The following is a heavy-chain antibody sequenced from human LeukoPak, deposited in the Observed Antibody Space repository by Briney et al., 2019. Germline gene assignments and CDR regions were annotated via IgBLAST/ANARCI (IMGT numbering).Heavy chain of an antibody. CDR2: IYYSGST. V-gene: IGHV4-59*01. CDR1: GGSISSYY. D-gene: IGHD3-10*01. J-gene: IGHJ4*02. CDR3: ARDDMVRGVI. Sequence: SETLSFTCTVSGGSISSYYWSWIRQPPGKGLEWIGYIYYSGSTNYNPSLKSRVTISVDTSKNQFSLKLSSVTAADTAVYYCARDDMVRGVIWGQGTLVTVSS.